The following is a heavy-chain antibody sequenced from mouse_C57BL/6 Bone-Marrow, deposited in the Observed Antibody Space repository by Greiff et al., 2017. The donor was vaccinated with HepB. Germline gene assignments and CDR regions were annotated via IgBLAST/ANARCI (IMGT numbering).Heavy chain of an antibody. CDR1: GYTFTSYW. D-gene: IGHD2-5*01. CDR3: ARLLYSNSFAY. J-gene: IGHJ3*01. CDR2: INPSSGYT. V-gene: IGHV1-7*01. Sequence: VQLQQSGAELAKPGASVKLSCKASGYTFTSYWMHWVKQRPGQGLEWIGYINPSSGYTKYNQKFKDKATLTAVKSSSTAYMQLSSLTYEDSAVYYCARLLYSNSFAYWGQGTLVTVSA.